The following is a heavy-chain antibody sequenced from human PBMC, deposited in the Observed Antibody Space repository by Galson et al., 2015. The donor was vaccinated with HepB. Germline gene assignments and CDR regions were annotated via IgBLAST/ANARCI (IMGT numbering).Heavy chain of an antibody. CDR1: GFSLSTSGMC. V-gene: IGHV2-70*01. D-gene: IGHD6-6*01. CDR3: ARSRLEYSSSSPGGDYYGMDV. J-gene: IGHJ6*02. Sequence: PALVKPTQTLTLTCTFSGFSLSTSGMCVSWIRQPPGKALEWLALIDWDDDKYYSTSLKTRLTISKDTSKNQVVLTMTNMDPVDTATYYCARSRLEYSSSSPGGDYYGMDVWGQGTTVTVSS. CDR2: IDWDDDK.